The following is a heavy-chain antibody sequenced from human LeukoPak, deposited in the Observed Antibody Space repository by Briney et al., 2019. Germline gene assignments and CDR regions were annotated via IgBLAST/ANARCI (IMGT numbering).Heavy chain of an antibody. J-gene: IGHJ6*03. CDR1: GGSISKYY. CDR3: ARAFVWCMDV. Sequence: SETLSLTCTVSGGSISKYYWGWIRQPPGKELGWIGYNSYSGSTNYNPSLKSRVTISVDTSKNQFSLKLSSVTAADTAVYYCARAFVWCMDVWGKGTTVTVSS. V-gene: IGHV4-59*01. D-gene: IGHD4/OR15-4a*01. CDR2: NSYSGST.